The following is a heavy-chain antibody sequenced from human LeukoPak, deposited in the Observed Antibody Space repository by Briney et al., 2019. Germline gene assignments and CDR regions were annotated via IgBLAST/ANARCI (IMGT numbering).Heavy chain of an antibody. CDR2: IYTSGST. CDR1: GGSISSYY. V-gene: IGHV4-4*07. Sequence: PSETLSLTCTVPGGSISSYYWSWIRQPAGKGLEWIGRIYTSGSTNYNPSLKSRVTMSVDTSKNQFSLKLSSVTAADTAVYYCARQQGSSWPRGAFDIWGQGTMVTVSS. J-gene: IGHJ3*02. CDR3: ARQQGSSWPRGAFDI. D-gene: IGHD6-13*01.